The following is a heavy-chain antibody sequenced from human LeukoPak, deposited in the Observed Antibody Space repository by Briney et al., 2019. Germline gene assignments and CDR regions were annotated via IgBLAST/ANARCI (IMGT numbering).Heavy chain of an antibody. V-gene: IGHV3-53*01. CDR2: IYSGGST. CDR1: GFTVSSNY. CDR3: ARGGIYYDSSGPSRPFDY. D-gene: IGHD3-22*01. Sequence: GGSLRLSCAASGFTVSSNYMSWVRQAPGKGLEWVSVIYSGGSTYYADSVKGRFTISRDNSKNTLYLQMNSLRAEDTAVYYCARGGIYYDSSGPSRPFDYWGQGTLVTVSS. J-gene: IGHJ4*02.